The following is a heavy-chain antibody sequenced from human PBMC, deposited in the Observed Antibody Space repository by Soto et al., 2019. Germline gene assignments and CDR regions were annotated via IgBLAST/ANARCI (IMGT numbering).Heavy chain of an antibody. V-gene: IGHV1-2*04. J-gene: IGHJ6*02. Sequence: GASVKVSCKASGYTFTGYYMHWVRQAPGQGLEWMGWINPNSGGTNYAQKFQGWVTMTRDTSISTAYMELSRLRSDDTAVYYCARDRYSSSWYDVYYYYYGMDVWGQGTTVTVSS. CDR3: ARDRYSSSWYDVYYYYYGMDV. D-gene: IGHD6-13*01. CDR1: GYTFTGYY. CDR2: INPNSGGT.